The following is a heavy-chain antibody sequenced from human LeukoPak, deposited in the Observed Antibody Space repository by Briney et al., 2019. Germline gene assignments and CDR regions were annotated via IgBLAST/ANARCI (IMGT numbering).Heavy chain of an antibody. CDR3: ANIHYYGSGSYSPDFDY. CDR1: GFTFSSYA. D-gene: IGHD3-10*01. CDR2: ISGSGGST. V-gene: IGHV3-23*01. J-gene: IGHJ4*02. Sequence: QTGGSLRLSCAASGFTFSSYAMSWVRQAPGKGLEWVSAISGSGGSTYYADSVKGRFTISRDNSKNTLYLQMNSLRAEDTAVYYCANIHYYGSGSYSPDFDYWGQGTLVTVSS.